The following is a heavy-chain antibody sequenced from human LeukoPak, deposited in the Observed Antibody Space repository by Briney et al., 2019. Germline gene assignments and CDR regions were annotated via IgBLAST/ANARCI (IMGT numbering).Heavy chain of an antibody. CDR1: GFTFSSYS. V-gene: IGHV3-21*04. CDR2: ISSSSSYI. D-gene: IGHD3-10*01. J-gene: IGHJ4*02. CDR3: AKSPTYYYASGSCFDY. Sequence: GGSLRLSCAASGFTFSSYSMNWVRQAPGKGLEWVSSISSSSSYIYYADSVKGRFTISRDNSKNTLYLQINSLRAEDTAVYYCAKSPTYYYASGSCFDYWGQGTLVTVSS.